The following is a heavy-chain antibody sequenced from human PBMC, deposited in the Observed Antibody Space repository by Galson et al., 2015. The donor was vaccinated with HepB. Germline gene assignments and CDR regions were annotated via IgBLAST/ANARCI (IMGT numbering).Heavy chain of an antibody. D-gene: IGHD3-22*01. V-gene: IGHV4-61*01. CDR3: ARGEYYYDSSGYKA. J-gene: IGHJ5*02. CDR1: GGSVSSGSYY. Sequence: LSLTCTVSGGSVSSGSYYWSWIRQPPRKGLEWIGYIYYSGSTNYNPSLKSRVTISVDTSKNQFSLKLSSVTAADTAVYYCARGEYYYDSSGYKAWGQGTLVTVSS. CDR2: IYYSGST.